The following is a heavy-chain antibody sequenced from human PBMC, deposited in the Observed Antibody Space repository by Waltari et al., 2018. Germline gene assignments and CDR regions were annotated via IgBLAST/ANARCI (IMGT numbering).Heavy chain of an antibody. CDR3: ARVPRRFGEFTPMNYFDY. J-gene: IGHJ4*02. Sequence: QVQLVQSGAELKKPGASVKVSCQASGYIFTAYYMHWVRQAPGQGLEWMGWINPNSGGTNYAQKCQGRVTMTRDTSISTAYMELSRLRSDDTAVYYCARVPRRFGEFTPMNYFDYWGQGTLVTVSS. D-gene: IGHD3-10*01. CDR1: GYIFTAYY. CDR2: INPNSGGT. V-gene: IGHV1-2*02.